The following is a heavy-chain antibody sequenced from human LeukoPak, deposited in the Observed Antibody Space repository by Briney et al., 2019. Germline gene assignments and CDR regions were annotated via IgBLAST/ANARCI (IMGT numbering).Heavy chain of an antibody. CDR1: GGTFSSYA. V-gene: IGHV1-69*13. J-gene: IGHJ4*02. D-gene: IGHD6-13*01. CDR3: ARGSPQQLVP. CDR2: IIPIFGTA. Sequence: GASVTVSCKASGGTFSSYAISWVRQAPGQGLEWMGGIIPIFGTANYAQKFQGRVTITADESTSTAYMELSSLRSEDTAVYYCARGSPQQLVPWGQGTLVTVSS.